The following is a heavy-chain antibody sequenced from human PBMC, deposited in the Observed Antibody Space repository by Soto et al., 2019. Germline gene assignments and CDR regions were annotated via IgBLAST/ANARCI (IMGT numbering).Heavy chain of an antibody. CDR3: ARDLGDAFDI. J-gene: IGHJ3*02. CDR1: GYTFTSYA. Sequence: ASVKVSCKASGYTFTSYAMHWVRQAPGQRLEWMGWINVGNGDTKYSQKFQGRVTITRDTSASTAYMELSSLRSEDTAVYYCARDLGDAFDIWGQGTMVTVSS. V-gene: IGHV1-3*01. CDR2: INVGNGDT.